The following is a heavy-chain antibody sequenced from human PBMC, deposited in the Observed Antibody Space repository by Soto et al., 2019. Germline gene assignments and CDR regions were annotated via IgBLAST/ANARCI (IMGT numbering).Heavy chain of an antibody. D-gene: IGHD5-12*01. V-gene: IGHV1-8*01. J-gene: IGHJ6*03. CDR3: ARRGGYDRNYYYYYYMDV. CDR1: GYTFTSYD. Sequence: GASVKVSCTASGYTFTSYDINCVRQATGQGLEWMGWMNPNSGNTGYAQKFQGRVTMTRNTSISTAYMELSSLRSEDTAVYYCARRGGYDRNYYYYYYMDVWGKGTTVTVSS. CDR2: MNPNSGNT.